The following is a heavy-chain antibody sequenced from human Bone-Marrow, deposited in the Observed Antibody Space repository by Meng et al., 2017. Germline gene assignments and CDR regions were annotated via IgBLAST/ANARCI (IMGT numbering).Heavy chain of an antibody. CDR2: INHSGST. D-gene: IGHD1-1*01. V-gene: IGHV4-34*01. J-gene: IGHJ1*01. CDR3: ARGTRPLLFQH. CDR1: GGSFSGYY. Sequence: QVQVPQLVAGLLKPSETLSVTCAVYGGSFSGYYWSWIRQPPGKGLEWIGEINHSGSTNYNPSLKSRVTISVDTSKNQFSLKLSSVTAADTAVYYCARGTRPLLFQHWGQGTLVTVSS.